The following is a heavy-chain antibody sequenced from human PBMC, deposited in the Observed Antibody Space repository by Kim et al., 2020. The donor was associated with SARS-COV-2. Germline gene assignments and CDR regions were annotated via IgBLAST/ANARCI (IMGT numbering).Heavy chain of an antibody. V-gene: IGHV3-30*04. D-gene: IGHD2-15*01. Sequence: GGSLRLSCAASGFTFSSYAMHWVRQAPGKGLEWVAVISYDGSIKYYADSVKGRFTISRDNSKNTLYLQMNSLRAEDTAVYYCARDHWIDIVVVVAATPYFDYWGQGTLVTVSS. CDR2: ISYDGSIK. CDR1: GFTFSSYA. CDR3: ARDHWIDIVVVVAATPYFDY. J-gene: IGHJ4*02.